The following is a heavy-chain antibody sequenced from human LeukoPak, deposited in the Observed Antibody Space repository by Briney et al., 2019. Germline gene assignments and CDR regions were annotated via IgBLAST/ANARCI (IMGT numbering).Heavy chain of an antibody. J-gene: IGHJ4*02. Sequence: GASVRVSCKASGYTFTAYYIHWVRQAPGQGLEWLGWINPNSDGTKYAQNFQGRVTMTRDTSISTAYMELSRLRSDDTAVYYCARVDYYDNRASDYWGQGTLVTVSS. D-gene: IGHD3-22*01. CDR3: ARVDYYDNRASDY. V-gene: IGHV1-2*02. CDR1: GYTFTAYY. CDR2: INPNSDGT.